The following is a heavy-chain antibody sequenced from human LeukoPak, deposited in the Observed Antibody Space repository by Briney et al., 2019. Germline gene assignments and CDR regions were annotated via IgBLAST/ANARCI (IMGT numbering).Heavy chain of an antibody. D-gene: IGHD2-2*01. CDR2: INHSGST. CDR3: ARRDYIVVVPAAMRARWFDP. J-gene: IGHJ5*02. V-gene: IGHV4-39*07. Sequence: SETLSLTRTASGGSISSGGYYWSWIRQPPGKGLEWIGEINHSGSTNYNPSLKSRVTISVDTSKNQFSLKLSSVTAADTAVYYCARRDYIVVVPAAMRARWFDPWGQGTLVTVSS. CDR1: GGSISSGGYY.